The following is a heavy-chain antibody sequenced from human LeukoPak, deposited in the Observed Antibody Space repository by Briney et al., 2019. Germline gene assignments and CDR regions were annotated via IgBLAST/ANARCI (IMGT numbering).Heavy chain of an antibody. V-gene: IGHV1-18*01. D-gene: IGHD5-12*01. CDR1: GYTFTSYG. CDR2: ISVYNGNT. CDR3: ARDSYVVATLRHFDY. Sequence: ASVTVSFKGSGYTFTSYGFNWVRQPPAQGLERMGWISVYNGNTNYAQKLQGRVTMTTDTSTSTDYMELRSLRSDDTAVYYCARDSYVVATLRHFDYWGQGTLVTVSS. J-gene: IGHJ4*02.